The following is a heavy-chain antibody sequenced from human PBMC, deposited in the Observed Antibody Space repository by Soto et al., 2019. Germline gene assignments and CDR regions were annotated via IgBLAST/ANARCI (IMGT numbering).Heavy chain of an antibody. CDR2: IKADGSEK. V-gene: IGHV3-7*03. J-gene: IGHJ4*02. Sequence: EVYLVESGEGLIQPGGSLRLSCVGSGFTFSNHWMNWVRQAPGQGLEWVANIKADGSEKYYVDSVKGRFTISRDNAKNSLYLQMNSLRAEDTAVYYCARARGVDYWGQGTQVTVSS. D-gene: IGHD3-16*01. CDR3: ARARGVDY. CDR1: GFTFSNHW.